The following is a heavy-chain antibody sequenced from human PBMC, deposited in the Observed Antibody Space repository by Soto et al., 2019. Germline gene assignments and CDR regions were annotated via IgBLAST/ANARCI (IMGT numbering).Heavy chain of an antibody. V-gene: IGHV1-69*02. CDR1: GGTLSSYT. CDR2: VIPNLGVT. Sequence: QVQLVQSGAEVKKPGSSVKVSCKASGGTLSSYTFSWVRQAPGQGLEWMGRVIPNLGVTNYAKKFQGRFTIVVDTSTSTAYMELNSLRYEDTTVYYCASNKGYCSDTRCPDFDYWGQGTLVTVSS. D-gene: IGHD2-15*01. CDR3: ASNKGYCSDTRCPDFDY. J-gene: IGHJ4*02.